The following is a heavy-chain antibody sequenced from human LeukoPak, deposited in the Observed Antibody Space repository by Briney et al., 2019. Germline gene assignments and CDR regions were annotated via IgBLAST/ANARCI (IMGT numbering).Heavy chain of an antibody. J-gene: IGHJ4*02. D-gene: IGHD6-13*01. V-gene: IGHV3-21*01. CDR2: VTSSSSYT. Sequence: GGSLRLSCAASGFTFSSYNMNWVRQAPGKGLEWVSSVTSSSSYTYYADSVKGRFTISRDTSTNSLYLQMNSLGAEDTAVYCCARGIMGSSWYYFDYWGQGTLVTVSS. CDR3: ARGIMGSSWYYFDY. CDR1: GFTFSSYN.